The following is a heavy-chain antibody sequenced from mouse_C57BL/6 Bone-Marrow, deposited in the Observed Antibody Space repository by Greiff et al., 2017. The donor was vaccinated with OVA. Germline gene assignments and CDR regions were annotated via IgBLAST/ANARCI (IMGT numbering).Heavy chain of an antibody. CDR1: GYTFTSYW. V-gene: IGHV1-69*01. CDR2: IDPSDSYT. D-gene: IGHD4-1*01. CDR3: ARWGNWDWFAY. Sequence: QVQLQQPGAELVMPGASVKLSCKASGYTFTSYWMHWVKQRPGQGLAWIGEIDPSDSYTSYNQKFKGKSTLTVDKSSSTAYMQLSSLTSEDSAVYYCARWGNWDWFAYWGQGTLVTVSA. J-gene: IGHJ3*01.